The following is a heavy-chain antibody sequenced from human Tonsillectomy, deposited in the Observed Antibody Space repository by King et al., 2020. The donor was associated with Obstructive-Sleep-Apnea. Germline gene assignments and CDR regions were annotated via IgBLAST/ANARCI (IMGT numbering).Heavy chain of an antibody. CDR2: IFSNDEK. CDR3: ARISGGQGQGAFDF. V-gene: IGHV2-26*01. Sequence: TLKESAPVLVKPPETLTLTCTVSGFSLSNARMGVSWIRQPPGKALEWLAHIFSNDEKSYSTSLKNRLTISKDTSKSQVVLTLTNVDPVDTATYYCARISGGQGQGAFDFWGQGTTVTVSS. CDR1: GFSLSNARMG. J-gene: IGHJ3*01. D-gene: IGHD2-15*01.